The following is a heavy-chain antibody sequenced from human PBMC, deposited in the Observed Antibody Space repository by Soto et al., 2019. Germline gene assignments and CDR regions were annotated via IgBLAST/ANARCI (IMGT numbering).Heavy chain of an antibody. J-gene: IGHJ3*02. CDR1: GFTFSSYT. CDR2: ISSSSSTI. Sequence: PGGSLRLSCAASGFTFSSYTINWVRQAPGKGLEWVSYISSSSSTIYYADSVKGRFTISRDNAKNSLYLQMNSLRDEDTAVYYCARAWIVGATRRVPDAFDIWGQGTMVTVS. CDR3: ARAWIVGATRRVPDAFDI. V-gene: IGHV3-48*02. D-gene: IGHD1-26*01.